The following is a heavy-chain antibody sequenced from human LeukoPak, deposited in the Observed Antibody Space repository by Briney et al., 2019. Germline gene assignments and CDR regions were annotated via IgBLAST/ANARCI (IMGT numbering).Heavy chain of an antibody. CDR3: AKTSGYRRFDP. Sequence: GGSLRLSCVASGFTFSYYSMNWVRQAPGKGLEWVSAISGSGGSTYFADSVKGRFTISRDNSKNTLYPQMNSLRAEDTAVYYCAKTSGYRRFDPWGQGTLVTVSS. V-gene: IGHV3-23*01. CDR1: GFTFSYYS. D-gene: IGHD5-12*01. CDR2: ISGSGGST. J-gene: IGHJ5*02.